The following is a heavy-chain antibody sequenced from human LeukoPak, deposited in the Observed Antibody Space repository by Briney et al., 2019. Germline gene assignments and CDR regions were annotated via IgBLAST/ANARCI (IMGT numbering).Heavy chain of an antibody. V-gene: IGHV1-2*02. Sequence: GASVKVSCKASGYTFTGYYMHWVRQAPGQGLEWMGWINPNSGGTNYAQKFQGRVTMTRDTSISTAYMELSRLRSDDTAVYYCARGGAVAATGDAFDIWGQGTMVTVSS. CDR3: ARGGAVAATGDAFDI. D-gene: IGHD6-19*01. CDR1: GYTFTGYY. J-gene: IGHJ3*02. CDR2: INPNSGGT.